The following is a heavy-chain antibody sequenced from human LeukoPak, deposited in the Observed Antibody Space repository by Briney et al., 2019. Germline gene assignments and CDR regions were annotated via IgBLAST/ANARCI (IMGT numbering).Heavy chain of an antibody. D-gene: IGHD6-13*01. CDR2: INPNSGGT. CDR3: ARAKSMYSSSWASIGY. CDR1: GYTFTGYY. Sequence: ASVKLSCKASGYTFTGYYMHWVRQATGQGLEWIGWINPNSGGTNYAQKFQGRVTMTKETSLSTAYMELSRLRSDDTAVYYCARAKSMYSSSWASIGYWGQGTLVTVSS. J-gene: IGHJ4*02. V-gene: IGHV1-2*02.